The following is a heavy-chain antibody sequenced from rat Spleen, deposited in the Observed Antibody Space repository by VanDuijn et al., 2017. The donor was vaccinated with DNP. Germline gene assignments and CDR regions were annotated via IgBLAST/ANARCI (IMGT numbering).Heavy chain of an antibody. CDR1: GFTFNNYW. Sequence: EVQLVESGGDLVRPGRSLNLSCVVSGFTFNNYWMTWIRQVPGKGLEWVASITNSGGSTYYPDSVKGRFTISRDNAKNTLYLQMNSLRSEDTANYYCANNWELYWWGQGVMVTVSS. J-gene: IGHJ2*01. CDR3: ANNWELYW. CDR2: ITNSGGST. V-gene: IGHV5-31*01. D-gene: IGHD5-1*01.